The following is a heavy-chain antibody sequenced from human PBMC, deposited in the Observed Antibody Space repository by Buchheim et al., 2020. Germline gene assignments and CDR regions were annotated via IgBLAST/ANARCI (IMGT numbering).Heavy chain of an antibody. J-gene: IGHJ4*02. CDR3: AKDMGDDYYGSGSSFDY. V-gene: IGHV3-23*01. CDR1: GFTFSSYA. Sequence: EVQLLESGGGLVQPGGSLRLSCAASGFTFSSYAMSWVRQAPGKGLEWVSAISGSGGCTYYADSVKGRFTISRDNSKNKLYLQMNSLRAEDTAVYYCAKDMGDDYYGSGSSFDYWGQGTL. CDR2: ISGSGGCT. D-gene: IGHD3-10*01.